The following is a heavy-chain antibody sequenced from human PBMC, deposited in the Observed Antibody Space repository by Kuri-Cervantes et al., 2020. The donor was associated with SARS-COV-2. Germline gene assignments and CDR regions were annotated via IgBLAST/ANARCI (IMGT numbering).Heavy chain of an antibody. Sequence: ESLKISCSVSGGSISSRNFYWGWIRQPPGKGLEWIGNIYYSGSTYYSPSLKSRVTISMDTSKDQFSLKLSSVTAADTAVYYCARVLRTAPFDFWGQGTLVTVSS. CDR3: ARVLRTAPFDF. V-gene: IGHV4-39*01. CDR2: IYYSGST. J-gene: IGHJ4*02. CDR1: GGSISSRNFY. D-gene: IGHD3-16*01.